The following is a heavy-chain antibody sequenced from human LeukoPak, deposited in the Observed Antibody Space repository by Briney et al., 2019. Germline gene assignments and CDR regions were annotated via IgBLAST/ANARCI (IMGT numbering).Heavy chain of an antibody. V-gene: IGHV4-59*01. CDR3: ARVRSAGYEYYYGMDV. CDR2: ISYTGNT. J-gene: IGHJ6*02. CDR1: GGSFSGYY. D-gene: IGHD5-18*01. Sequence: SETLSLTCAVYGGSFSGYYWSWIRQPPGKGLDWIGYISYTGNTNYNPSLKSRVTISLDTPQNQFSLKLSSVTAADTAVYYCARVRSAGYEYYYGMDVWGQGTTVTVSS.